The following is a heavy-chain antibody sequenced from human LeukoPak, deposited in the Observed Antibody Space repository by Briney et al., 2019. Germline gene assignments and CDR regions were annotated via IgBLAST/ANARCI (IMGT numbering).Heavy chain of an antibody. CDR2: INHSGST. J-gene: IGHJ6*04. Sequence: SETLSLTCAVYGGSFSGYYWSWIRQPPGKGLEWIGEINHSGSTNYNPSLKSRVTISVDTSKNQLSLKLSSVTAADTAVYYCARHRVPRLRFLVGMDVWGKGTTVTVSS. CDR1: GGSFSGYY. CDR3: ARHRVPRLRFLVGMDV. D-gene: IGHD3-3*01. V-gene: IGHV4-34*01.